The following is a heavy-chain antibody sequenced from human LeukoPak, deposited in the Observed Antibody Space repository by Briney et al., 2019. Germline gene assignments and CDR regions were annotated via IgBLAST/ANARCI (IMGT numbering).Heavy chain of an antibody. D-gene: IGHD6-19*01. J-gene: IGHJ6*02. CDR3: ARDRVAGSFSYYSMDV. CDR2: ISAYNGNT. V-gene: IGHV1-18*01. Sequence: AAVKVSCKASGYTFTNYGISWVRQAPGQGLEWMGWISAYNGNTNYVQKLQGRVTMTTDTSTSTAYMDLRSLRSDDTAVYFCARDRVAGSFSYYSMDVWGQETTVTVSS. CDR1: GYTFTNYG.